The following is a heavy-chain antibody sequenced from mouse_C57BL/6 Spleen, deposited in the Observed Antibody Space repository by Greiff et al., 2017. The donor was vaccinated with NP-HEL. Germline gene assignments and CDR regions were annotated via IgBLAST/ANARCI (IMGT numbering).Heavy chain of an antibody. CDR3: ARDGRSSGLQDY. V-gene: IGHV3-6*01. J-gene: IGHJ2*01. CDR2: ISYDGSN. Sequence: EVQLQQSGPGLVKPSQSLSLTCSVTGYSITSGYYWNWIRQFPGNKLEWMGYISYDGSNNYNPSLKNRISITRDTSKNQFFLKLNSVTTEDTATYYCARDGRSSGLQDYWGQGTTLTVSS. D-gene: IGHD3-2*02. CDR1: GYSITSGYY.